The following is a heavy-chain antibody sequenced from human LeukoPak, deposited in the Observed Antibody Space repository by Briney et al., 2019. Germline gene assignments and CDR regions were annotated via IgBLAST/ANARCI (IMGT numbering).Heavy chain of an antibody. D-gene: IGHD1-26*01. V-gene: IGHV3-74*01. CDR2: IDTDGSIT. J-gene: IGHJ4*02. CDR1: GFTFGKYW. Sequence: GGSLRLSCAASGFTFGKYWMHWVRQVPGKGLVWVSRIDTDGSITNYADSARSRFTISRDNARNNLYLQMNSLRAEDTAVYYCVRDLGGRYGYWGQGTLVTVSS. CDR3: VRDLGGRYGY.